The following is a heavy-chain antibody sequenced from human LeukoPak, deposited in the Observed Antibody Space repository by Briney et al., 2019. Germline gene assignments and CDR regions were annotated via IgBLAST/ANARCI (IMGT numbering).Heavy chain of an antibody. J-gene: IGHJ3*02. CDR1: GFTFSSYA. Sequence: GRSLRLSCAASGFTFSSYAMHWVRQAPGKGLEWVAVISYDGSNKYYADSVKGRFTISRDNSKNTLYLQMNSLRAEDTAVYYCARDLDSSSWYSGAFDIWGQRTMVTVSS. V-gene: IGHV3-30-3*01. CDR2: ISYDGSNK. CDR3: ARDLDSSSWYSGAFDI. D-gene: IGHD6-13*01.